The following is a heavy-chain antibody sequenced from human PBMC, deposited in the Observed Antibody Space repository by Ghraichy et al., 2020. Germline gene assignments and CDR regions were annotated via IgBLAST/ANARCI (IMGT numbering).Heavy chain of an antibody. V-gene: IGHV4-39*01. J-gene: IGHJ5*02. CDR3: ARHGDYDLWSGYYGGDFDP. Sequence: ESLNISCNVSGVSITRRSYYWGWIRQSPGKGLEWIGTVSNIGNTYYTPSLKNRVAISIDASKDQFSLRLSSVTAADTAVYYCARHGDYDLWSGYYGGDFDPWGQGTLVTVSS. CDR2: VSNIGNT. CDR1: GVSITRRSYY. D-gene: IGHD3-3*01.